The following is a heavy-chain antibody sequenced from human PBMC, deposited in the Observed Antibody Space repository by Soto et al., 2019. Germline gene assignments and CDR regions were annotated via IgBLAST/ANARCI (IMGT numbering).Heavy chain of an antibody. Sequence: PSETLSLTCAVSGGSISSGGYSWSWIRQPPGKGLEWIGYIYHSGSTYYNPSLKSRVTISVDRSKNQFSLKLSSVTAADTAVYYCASFYYDSSGYPQYFQHWGQGTLVTVSS. CDR1: GGSISSGGYS. CDR2: IYHSGST. D-gene: IGHD3-22*01. V-gene: IGHV4-30-2*01. J-gene: IGHJ1*01. CDR3: ASFYYDSSGYPQYFQH.